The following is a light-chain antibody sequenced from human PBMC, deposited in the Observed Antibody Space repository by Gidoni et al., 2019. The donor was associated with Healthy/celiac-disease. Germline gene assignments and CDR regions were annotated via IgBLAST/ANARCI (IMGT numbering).Light chain of an antibody. V-gene: IGLV2-14*01. Sequence: QSALTQPASVSGSPGQSITISCTGTSSYVGGYTYVSWYQQHPGKAPKLMINEDSNRPSGVPDRFSGSKSGKTASLTISGLQDEDEDDYYCSSYTSSSTWVFGGGTKLTVL. CDR3: SSYTSSSTWV. CDR1: SSYVGGYTY. J-gene: IGLJ3*02. CDR2: EDS.